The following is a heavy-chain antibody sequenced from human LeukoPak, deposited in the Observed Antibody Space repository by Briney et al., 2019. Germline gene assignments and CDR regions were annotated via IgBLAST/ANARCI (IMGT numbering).Heavy chain of an antibody. D-gene: IGHD6-19*01. V-gene: IGHV4-59*08. Sequence: SQTLSLTCTVSGGSISSYYWSWIRQPPGKGLEWIGYIYYSGSTNYNPSLKSRVTISVDTSKNQFSLKLSSVTAADTAVYYCARHRLSAVALNFDCWGQGTLVTVSS. CDR3: ARHRLSAVALNFDC. CDR1: GGSISSYY. J-gene: IGHJ4*02. CDR2: IYYSGST.